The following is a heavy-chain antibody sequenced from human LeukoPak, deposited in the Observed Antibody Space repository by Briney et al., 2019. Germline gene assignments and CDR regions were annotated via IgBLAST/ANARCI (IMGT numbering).Heavy chain of an antibody. CDR1: GFTFSSYA. CDR2: ISYDGSNK. J-gene: IGHJ4*02. Sequence: GGSLRLSCAASGFTFSSYAMHWVRQAPGKGLEWVAVISYDGSNKYYADSVKGRFTISRDNSRNTLYLQMKSLRAEDTAVYYCARDPKWLRQPTVTTVGTEIDYWGQGTLVTVSS. V-gene: IGHV3-30*04. CDR3: ARDPKWLRQPTVTTVGTEIDY. D-gene: IGHD4-17*01.